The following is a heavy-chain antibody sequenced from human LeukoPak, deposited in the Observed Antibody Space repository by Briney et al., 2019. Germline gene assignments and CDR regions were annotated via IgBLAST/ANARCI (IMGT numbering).Heavy chain of an antibody. CDR3: AKGGYRSNWAYEVYFDY. CDR1: GFTFSTFP. V-gene: IGHV3-23*01. CDR2: ISDGGFTT. J-gene: IGHJ4*02. Sequence: GGSLRLSCAASGFTFSTFPMSWIRQAPGKGLEWVASISDGGFTTYHGDSVKGRFTISRDNSKNILHLQMSSLRAEDTAVYYCAKGGYRSNWAYEVYFDYWGQGTLVTVSS. D-gene: IGHD6-25*01.